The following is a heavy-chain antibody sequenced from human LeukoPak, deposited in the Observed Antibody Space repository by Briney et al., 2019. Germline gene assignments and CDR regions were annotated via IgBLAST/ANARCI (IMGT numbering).Heavy chain of an antibody. CDR3: ARDQPVGVYSYGYDYFDY. J-gene: IGHJ4*02. V-gene: IGHV3-7*01. Sequence: PGGSLRLSCAASGFTFSSYAMSWVRQAPGKGLEWVANIKQDGSEEYYVDSVKGRFTISRDNAKNSLYLQMNSLRAEDTAVYYCARDQPVGVYSYGYDYFDYWGQGTLVTVSS. D-gene: IGHD5-18*01. CDR2: IKQDGSEE. CDR1: GFTFSSYA.